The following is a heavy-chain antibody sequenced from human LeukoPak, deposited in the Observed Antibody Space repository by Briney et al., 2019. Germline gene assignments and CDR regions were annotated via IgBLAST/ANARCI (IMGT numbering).Heavy chain of an antibody. CDR2: IYSTGST. Sequence: SETLSLTCTVSDGSMSDYYWSWIRQPPGKGLEWIGYIYSTGSTNYNPSLKSQVTISVDTSKNQFFLNLNSVTAADTALYYCARDYTMTHAFDIWGQGTLVTVSS. CDR3: ARDYTMTHAFDI. CDR1: DGSMSDYY. D-gene: IGHD3-22*01. J-gene: IGHJ3*02. V-gene: IGHV4-59*01.